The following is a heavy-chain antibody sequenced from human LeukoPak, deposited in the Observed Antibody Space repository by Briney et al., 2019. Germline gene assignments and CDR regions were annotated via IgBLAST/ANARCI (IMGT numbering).Heavy chain of an antibody. D-gene: IGHD3-10*01. J-gene: IGHJ5*02. CDR3: ARGGYYGSGNDFRFDP. Sequence: SSETLSLTCTVSGYSISSRYYWGWIRQPPGKGLEWIGNIYHSGSTYYNPSLKSRVTISVDSSKNQFSLKVTSVTAADTAVYFCARGGYYGSGNDFRFDPWGQGTLVTVSS. CDR1: GYSISSRYY. V-gene: IGHV4-38-2*02. CDR2: IYHSGST.